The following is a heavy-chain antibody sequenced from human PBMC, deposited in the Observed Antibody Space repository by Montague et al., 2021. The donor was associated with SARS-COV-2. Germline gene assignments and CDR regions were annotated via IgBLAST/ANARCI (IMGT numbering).Heavy chain of an antibody. CDR2: ISSSSYI. V-gene: IGHV3-21*01. Sequence: SLRLSCAASGFTFSSYSMNWVRQAPGKGLEWVSSISSSSYINYADSLKGRFTISRDNAKNSLYLQMNSLRAEDTAVYYCARGGYYYDSSAPPDYWGQGTLVTVSS. CDR3: ARGGYYYDSSAPPDY. D-gene: IGHD3-22*01. CDR1: GFTFSSYS. J-gene: IGHJ4*02.